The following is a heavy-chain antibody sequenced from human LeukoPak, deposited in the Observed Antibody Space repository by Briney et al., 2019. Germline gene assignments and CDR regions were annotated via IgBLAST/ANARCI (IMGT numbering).Heavy chain of an antibody. CDR2: IRYDGSNK. CDR1: GFTFSSYG. CDR3: AKDSPDIVVVPAAFPDAFDI. J-gene: IGHJ3*02. D-gene: IGHD2-2*01. V-gene: IGHV3-30*02. Sequence: GGSLRLSCAASGFTFSSYGMHWVRQAPGKGLEWVAFIRYDGSNKYYADSVKGRFTISRDNSKNTLYPQMNSLRAEDTAVYYCAKDSPDIVVVPAAFPDAFDIWGQGTMVTVSS.